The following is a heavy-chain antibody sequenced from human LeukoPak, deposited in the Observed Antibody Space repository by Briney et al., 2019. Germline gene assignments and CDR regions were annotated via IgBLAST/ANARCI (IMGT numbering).Heavy chain of an antibody. V-gene: IGHV1-2*02. CDR3: AREAESYHN. D-gene: IGHD2-2*01. Sequence: ASVKVSCKASGYAFTVYYMHWVRQAPGQGLEWMGWINPNSGGTNYAQNFQGRVTMTRDTSISTAYMELRSLRSDDTAVYYCAREAESYHNWGQGTLVTVSS. J-gene: IGHJ4*02. CDR1: GYAFTVYY. CDR2: INPNSGGT.